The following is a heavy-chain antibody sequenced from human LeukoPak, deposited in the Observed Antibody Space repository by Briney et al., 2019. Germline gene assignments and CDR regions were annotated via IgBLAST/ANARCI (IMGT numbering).Heavy chain of an antibody. CDR1: GGSISGYY. CDR3: ARALYQLLFYYYYGMDV. D-gene: IGHD2-2*01. V-gene: IGHV4-34*01. Sequence: PSETLSLTCTVSGGSISGYYWSWIRQPPGEGLEWIGEINHSGSTNYNPSLKSRVTISVDTSKNQFSLKLSSVTAADTAVYYCARALYQLLFYYYYGMDVWGQGTTVTVSS. CDR2: INHSGST. J-gene: IGHJ6*02.